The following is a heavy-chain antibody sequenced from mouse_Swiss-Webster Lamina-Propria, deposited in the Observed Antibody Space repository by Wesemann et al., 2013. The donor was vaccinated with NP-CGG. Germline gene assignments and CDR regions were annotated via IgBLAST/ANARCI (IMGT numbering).Heavy chain of an antibody. CDR2: ISNGGGST. J-gene: IGHJ4*01. Sequence: LEWVAYISNGGGSTYYPDTVKGRFTISRDNAKNTLYLQMSSLKSEDTAMYYCARHGNYAMDYWGQGTSVTVSS. V-gene: IGHV5-12-2*01. D-gene: IGHD1-1*02. CDR3: ARHGNYAMDY.